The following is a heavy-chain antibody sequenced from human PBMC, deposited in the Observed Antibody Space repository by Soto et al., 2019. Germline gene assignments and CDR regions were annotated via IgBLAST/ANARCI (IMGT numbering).Heavy chain of an antibody. D-gene: IGHD3-3*01. CDR3: AHRVLRAVFGLVTTTAIYFDF. CDR1: GFSLTTSGVG. Sequence: QITLNEAGPTVVKPTETLTLTCTFSGFSLTTSGVGVGWVRQSPGKAPEGLAFIYWDDDKRYSTSLKSRLTITKDTSKNQVVLTMANVDPADTATYYCAHRVLRAVFGLVTTTAIYFDFWGQGTTVVVSS. J-gene: IGHJ4*02. V-gene: IGHV2-5*02. CDR2: IYWDDDK.